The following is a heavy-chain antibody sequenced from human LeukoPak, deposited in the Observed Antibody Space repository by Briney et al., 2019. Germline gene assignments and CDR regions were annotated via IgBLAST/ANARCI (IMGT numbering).Heavy chain of an antibody. Sequence: GGSLRLSCAASGFTFRSYGMHWVRQAPGKGLEWVAVISYDGSNKYYVDSVKGRFTISRDNSKNTLYLQMNSLRAEDTAVYYCAYPTYTAMVTQDYYGMDVWGQGTTVTVSS. V-gene: IGHV3-30*03. CDR3: AYPTYTAMVTQDYYGMDV. CDR1: GFTFRSYG. J-gene: IGHJ6*02. CDR2: ISYDGSNK. D-gene: IGHD5-18*01.